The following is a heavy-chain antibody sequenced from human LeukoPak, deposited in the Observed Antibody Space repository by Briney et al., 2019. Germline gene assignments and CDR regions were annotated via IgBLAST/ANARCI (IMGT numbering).Heavy chain of an antibody. D-gene: IGHD2-15*01. CDR3: ARARSGGRSSVGY. CDR1: GFPFSDYY. J-gene: IGHJ4*02. V-gene: IGHV3-11*01. Sequence: GGSLRLFCAPCGFPFSDYYMSWIRQAPGKGLEWVSYISSSGSPIYYADSVKGRFTLYRDNANNSLYLQMNSLRAEDTAVYYCARARSGGRSSVGYWGQGTLVTVSS. CDR2: ISSSGSPI.